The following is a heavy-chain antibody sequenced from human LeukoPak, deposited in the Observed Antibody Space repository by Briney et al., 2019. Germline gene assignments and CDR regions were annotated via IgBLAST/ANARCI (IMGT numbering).Heavy chain of an antibody. Sequence: PSETLSLTCAVYGGSISSGGYSWSWIRQPPGKGLEWIGYISYSGSTYNNPSLKSRVSISVDTSKNQFSLKLSSVTAADAAVYYCARGGYYYDSSGYFPSMDVWGKGTTVTVSS. CDR1: GGSISSGGYS. CDR2: ISYSGST. D-gene: IGHD3-22*01. V-gene: IGHV4-30-4*07. CDR3: ARGGYYYDSSGYFPSMDV. J-gene: IGHJ6*03.